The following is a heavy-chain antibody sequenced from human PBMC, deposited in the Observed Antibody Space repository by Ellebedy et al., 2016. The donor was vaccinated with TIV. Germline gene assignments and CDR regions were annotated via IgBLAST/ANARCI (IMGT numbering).Heavy chain of an antibody. CDR2: ISPYNGNT. V-gene: IGHV1-18*01. CDR1: GYTFTSYG. J-gene: IGHJ5*02. CDR3: ARDGSRYDFWTGHRRFDP. Sequence: ASVKVSCXASGYTFTSYGISWVRQAPGQGLEWMGWISPYNGNTNYVQKFQGRVTMTTDTSTSTVYMDLRSLRSDDTAVYYCARDGSRYDFWTGHRRFDPWGQGTLVTVSS. D-gene: IGHD3-3*01.